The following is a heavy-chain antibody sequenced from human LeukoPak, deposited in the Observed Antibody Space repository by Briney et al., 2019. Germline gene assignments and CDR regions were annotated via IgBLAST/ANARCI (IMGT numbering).Heavy chain of an antibody. CDR2: ISANSGNT. V-gene: IGHV1-18*01. CDR3: ARDVNYAFDY. J-gene: IGHJ4*02. D-gene: IGHD3-16*01. Sequence: GASVKVSFKPSVYSFTRNGISWVRQAPGQGLEWMAWISANSGNTNYAQNFQDRVTLTTDTSTSTAYMELRSLRSDDTAVYYCARDVNYAFDYWGQGTLVTVSS. CDR1: VYSFTRNG.